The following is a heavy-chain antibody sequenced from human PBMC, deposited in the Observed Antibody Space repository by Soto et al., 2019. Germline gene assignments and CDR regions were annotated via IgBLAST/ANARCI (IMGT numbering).Heavy chain of an antibody. J-gene: IGHJ6*02. D-gene: IGHD3-22*01. CDR2: IVPIFGA. CDR1: GGTFSNYG. V-gene: IGHV1-69*12. Sequence: QVQLVQSGAEVKKPGSSVKVSCKSSGGTFSNYGFSWVRQAPGQGLECMGVIVPIFGAEHPQKFQGRVTITADESTNTVFRELRGRRAEDTAVYYCARGGSDYEGSGYYQGHVWGQGTTGTVSS. CDR3: ARGGSDYEGSGYYQGHV.